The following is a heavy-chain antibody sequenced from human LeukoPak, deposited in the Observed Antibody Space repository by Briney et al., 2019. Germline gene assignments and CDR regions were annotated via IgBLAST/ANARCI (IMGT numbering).Heavy chain of an antibody. D-gene: IGHD1-20*01. CDR1: GFTFSSYE. CDR3: ARDFPQITGTDYYYYGMDV. CDR2: ISSSGSTI. Sequence: GGSLRLSCAASGFTFSSYEMNWVRQAPGKGLEWVSYISSSGSTIYYADSVKGRFTISRDNAKNSLYLLMNSLRAEDTAVYYCARDFPQITGTDYYYYGMDVWGQGTTVTVSS. J-gene: IGHJ6*02. V-gene: IGHV3-48*03.